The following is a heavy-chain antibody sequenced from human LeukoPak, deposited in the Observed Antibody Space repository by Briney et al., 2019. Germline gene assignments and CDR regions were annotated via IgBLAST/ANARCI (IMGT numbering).Heavy chain of an antibody. CDR1: GYSFTSYW. CDR3: ARCLHSNGWYPYFDY. V-gene: IGHV5-51*01. CDR2: IYPGDSDT. D-gene: IGHD6-19*01. J-gene: IGHJ4*02. Sequence: GESLKISCKGSGYSFTSYWIGWVRQMPGKGLEWMGIIYPGDSDTRYSPSFQGQVTISADKSISTAYLQWSSLKASDTAMYYCARCLHSNGWYPYFDYWGQGTLVTVSS.